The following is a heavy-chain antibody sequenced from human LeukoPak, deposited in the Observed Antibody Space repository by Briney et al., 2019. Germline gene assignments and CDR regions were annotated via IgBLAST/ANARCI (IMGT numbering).Heavy chain of an antibody. CDR1: GFIVSNNY. D-gene: IGHD3-22*01. V-gene: IGHV3-53*01. CDR2: IYSGGGT. Sequence: PGGSLRLSCAASGFIVSNNYMNWVRQAPGKGLEWGSIIYSGGGTYYADSVKGRFTISRDNSKNTLYLQMNSLRADDTAVYYCARGCYYERSGYWPFDYWGRGTLVTVSS. CDR3: ARGCYYERSGYWPFDY. J-gene: IGHJ4*02.